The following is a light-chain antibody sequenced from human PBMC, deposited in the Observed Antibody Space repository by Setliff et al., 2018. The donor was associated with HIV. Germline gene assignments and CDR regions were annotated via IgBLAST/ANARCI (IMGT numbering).Light chain of an antibody. CDR3: NSYTINNTYV. J-gene: IGLJ1*01. V-gene: IGLV2-14*03. CDR1: SSDVGGYNY. Sequence: QFVLTQPASVSGSPGQSITISCTGTSSDVGGYNYVSWYQQHPGKAPKLMIYDVSNRPSGVSNRFSGSKSGNTASLTISGLQADDEADYYCNSYTINNTYVFGTGTKVTVL. CDR2: DVS.